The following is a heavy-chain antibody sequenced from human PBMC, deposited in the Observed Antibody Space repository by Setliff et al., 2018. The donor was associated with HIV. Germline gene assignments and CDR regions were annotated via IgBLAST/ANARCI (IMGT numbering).Heavy chain of an antibody. CDR3: ARVGNNRLQFFDH. J-gene: IGHJ4*02. CDR1: GYTFSGYY. D-gene: IGHD5-12*01. V-gene: IGHV1-69*06. Sequence: SVKVSCKASGYTFSGYYMHWVRQAPGQGLEWMGGIIPIFGTANYAQKFQGRVTITADTSASTMYMELSSLRSEDTAVYYCARVGNNRLQFFDHWGQGTLVTVSS. CDR2: IIPIFGTA.